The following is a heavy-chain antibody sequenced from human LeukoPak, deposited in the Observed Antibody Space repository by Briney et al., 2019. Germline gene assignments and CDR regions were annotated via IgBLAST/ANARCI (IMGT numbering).Heavy chain of an antibody. CDR3: ARKTYYYDSSAAGWFDA. V-gene: IGHV3-11*04. CDR1: GFAFCDFY. D-gene: IGHD3-22*01. J-gene: IGHJ5*02. CDR2: ISSSGSTI. Sequence: GGSLRLFCAASGFAFCDFYMSWIRQAPGKGLEWASYISSSGSTIYYADSVKGRFTISRDNAKNSLYLQMNSLRAEDTAIYYCARKTYYYDSSAAGWFDAWGQGSLVTVSS.